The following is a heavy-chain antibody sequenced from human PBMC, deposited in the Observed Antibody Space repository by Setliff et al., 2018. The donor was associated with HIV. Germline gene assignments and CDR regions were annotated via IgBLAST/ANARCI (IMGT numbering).Heavy chain of an antibody. CDR1: GGPLSGHY. J-gene: IGHJ4*02. CDR2: TSHSGKT. D-gene: IGHD2-2*01. CDR3: VTSSSWSSRLNF. Sequence: PSETLSLTCAVYGGPLSGHYWSWIRQPPGQELEWIGETSHSGKTNYNPSLKGRVTISVDTSKNQFSLKLTSVTAADTAVYYCVTSSSWSSRLNFWGPGMLVTVSS. V-gene: IGHV4-34*01.